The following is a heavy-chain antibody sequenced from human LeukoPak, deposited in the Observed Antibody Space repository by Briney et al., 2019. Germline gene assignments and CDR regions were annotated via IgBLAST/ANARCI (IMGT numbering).Heavy chain of an antibody. CDR1: GGSFSGYY. D-gene: IGHD4-17*01. V-gene: IGHV4-34*01. Sequence: SETLSLTCAVYGGSFSGYYWSWIRQPPGKGLEWIGEINHSGSTNYNPSLKSRVTVSVDTSKNQFSLKLSSVTAADTAVYYCARGHRSPADYGEYNDYFDYWGQGTLVTVSS. J-gene: IGHJ4*02. CDR2: INHSGST. CDR3: ARGHRSPADYGEYNDYFDY.